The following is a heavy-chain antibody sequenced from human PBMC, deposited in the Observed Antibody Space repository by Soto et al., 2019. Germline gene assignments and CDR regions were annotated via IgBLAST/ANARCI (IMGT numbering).Heavy chain of an antibody. CDR1: GFTFSSYS. V-gene: IGHV3-21*01. CDR2: ISSSSSYI. CDR3: ASDKGVVTTGDDFHS. J-gene: IGHJ3*02. Sequence: PEGSLSLSCAASGFTFSSYSMNWVRQAPGKGLEWVSSISSSSSYIYYADSVKGRFTISRENAKNSLYLQMNSLRAEDTAVYYCASDKGVVTTGDDFHSWRPGTRVSVAS. D-gene: IGHD3-3*01.